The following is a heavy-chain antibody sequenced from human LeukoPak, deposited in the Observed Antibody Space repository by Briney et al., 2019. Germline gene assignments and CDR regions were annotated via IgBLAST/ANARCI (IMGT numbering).Heavy chain of an antibody. V-gene: IGHV1-2*04. CDR2: INPNSGGT. D-gene: IGHD1-26*01. CDR1: GYTFTGYY. CDR3: ARDSGSYINWFDP. J-gene: IGHJ5*02. Sequence: ASVKVSCKVSGYTFTGYYMHWVRQAPGQGLEWMGWINPNSGGTNYAQKFQGWVTMTRDTSISTAYMELSRLRSDDTAVYYCARDSGSYINWFDPWGQGTLVTVSS.